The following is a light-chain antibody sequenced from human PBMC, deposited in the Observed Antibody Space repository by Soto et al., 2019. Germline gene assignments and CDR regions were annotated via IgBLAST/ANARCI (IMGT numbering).Light chain of an antibody. Sequence: DIQMTQSPSTLSASVGDRVTITFRASQNTDSWLAWYQQKPGKAPKVLIYGASTVESGVPSRFSGRGSGTEFTLAISSLQPDDSATYYCQQYTNVPWTFGQGTKVEIK. V-gene: IGKV1-5*01. CDR3: QQYTNVPWT. CDR1: QNTDSW. CDR2: GAS. J-gene: IGKJ1*01.